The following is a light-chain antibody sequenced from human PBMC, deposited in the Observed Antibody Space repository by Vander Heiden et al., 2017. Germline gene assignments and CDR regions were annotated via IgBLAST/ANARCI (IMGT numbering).Light chain of an antibody. V-gene: IGLV1-51*02. CDR1: ATNIGSNY. J-gene: IGLJ3*02. Sequence: QSELTQPPSVSAAPGRKVTISCSGSATNIGSNYVSWYQQLPGTAPKLLIYEDNKRPSGIPDRFSGSKSGTSATLGITGLQTGDEADYYCGTWDSSLNTGAVFGGGTKLTVL. CDR2: EDN. CDR3: GTWDSSLNTGAV.